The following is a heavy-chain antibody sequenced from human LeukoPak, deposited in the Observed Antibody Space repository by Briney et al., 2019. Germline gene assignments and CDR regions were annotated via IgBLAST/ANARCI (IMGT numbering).Heavy chain of an antibody. CDR3: ARSAGDRSNWFDP. CDR1: GGSISSYY. CDR2: IYYSGCT. Sequence: PSETLSLTCTVSGGSISSYYWSWIRQPPGKGLEWIGYIYYSGCTNYNPSLKSRVTISVDTSKNQFSLKLSSVTAADTAVYYCARSAGDRSNWFDPWGQGTLVTVSS. V-gene: IGHV4-59*08. J-gene: IGHJ5*02. D-gene: IGHD2-21*02.